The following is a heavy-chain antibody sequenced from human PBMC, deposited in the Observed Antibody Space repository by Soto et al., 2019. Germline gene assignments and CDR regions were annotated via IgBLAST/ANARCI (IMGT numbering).Heavy chain of an antibody. CDR3: ARDLSGDYGDYYYGMDV. J-gene: IGHJ6*02. D-gene: IGHD4-17*01. Sequence: QVQLVQSGVEVKKPGSSVKVSCKASGGTFSSYAISWVRQAPGQGLEWMGGIIPIFGTANYAQKFQGRVTITADESTSTAYMELSSLRSEDTAVYYCARDLSGDYGDYYYGMDVWGQGTTVTVSS. V-gene: IGHV1-69*01. CDR2: IIPIFGTA. CDR1: GGTFSSYA.